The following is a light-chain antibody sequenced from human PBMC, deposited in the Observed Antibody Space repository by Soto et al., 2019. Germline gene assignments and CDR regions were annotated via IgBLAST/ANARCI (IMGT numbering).Light chain of an antibody. V-gene: IGKV3-15*01. CDR3: QQYSNWRWT. Sequence: IVMTQSPATLSVSPGDRVTLSCRASLSVNSYLAWYQQKPGQAPRLLIYAASTRAADIPARFSGSGSGTEFTLTISSLQSEDFAVYYCQQYSNWRWTFGQGTKVDIK. J-gene: IGKJ1*01. CDR2: AAS. CDR1: LSVNSY.